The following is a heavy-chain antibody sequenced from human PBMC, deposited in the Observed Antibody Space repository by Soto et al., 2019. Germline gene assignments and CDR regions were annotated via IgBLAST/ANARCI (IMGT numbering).Heavy chain of an antibody. D-gene: IGHD3-3*01. CDR1: GYTFTSYD. Sequence: GASVKVSCKASGYTFTSYDINWVRQATGQGLEWMGWMNPNSGNTGYTQKFQGRVTMTRNTSISTAYMELSSLRSEDTAVYYCARGRYYDFWSGSNWFDPWGQGTLVTVSS. J-gene: IGHJ5*02. CDR3: ARGRYYDFWSGSNWFDP. CDR2: MNPNSGNT. V-gene: IGHV1-8*01.